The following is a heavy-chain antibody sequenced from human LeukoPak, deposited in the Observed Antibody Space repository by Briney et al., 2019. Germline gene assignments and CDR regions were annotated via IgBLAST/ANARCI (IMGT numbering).Heavy chain of an antibody. Sequence: GGSLRLSCAASGFTFSSYSMNWVRQAPEKGLEWVSSISSSSSYIYYADSVKGRFTISRDNAKNSLYLQMNSLRAEDTAAYYCARAPLGYCSGGSCYDLDYWGQGTLVTVSS. CDR1: GFTFSSYS. V-gene: IGHV3-21*01. CDR2: ISSSSSYI. CDR3: ARAPLGYCSGGSCYDLDY. D-gene: IGHD2-15*01. J-gene: IGHJ4*02.